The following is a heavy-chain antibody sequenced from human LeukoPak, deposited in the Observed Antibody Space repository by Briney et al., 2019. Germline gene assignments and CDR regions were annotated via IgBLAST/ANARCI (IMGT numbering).Heavy chain of an antibody. D-gene: IGHD1-1*01. CDR3: ARTTTDALDI. CDR2: IHYTGGA. V-gene: IGHV4-59*01. J-gene: IGHJ3*02. Sequence: SETLSLTCTVSGASIRDYHWSWIRQPPGKGLETIGYIHYTGGAIYSPSLKSRVTMSVDTSKNQFSLNLNSVTAADTAVYYCARTTTDALDIWGQGTMVTVSS. CDR1: GASIRDYH.